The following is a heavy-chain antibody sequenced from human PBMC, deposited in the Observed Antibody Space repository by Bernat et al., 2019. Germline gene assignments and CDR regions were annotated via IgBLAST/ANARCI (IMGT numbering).Heavy chain of an antibody. CDR2: ISSSSSYI. CDR3: ARCGHYASGWYDF. D-gene: IGHD6-19*01. Sequence: EVQLVESGGGLVKPGGSLRLSCAASGFTFSSYSMTWVRQAPGKGLVWVSSISSSSSYIYYGDSVKGRFTSSRDHAKNSLYLQMSSLRAEDTAVYYCARCGHYASGWYDFWGQGTLVTVSS. V-gene: IGHV3-21*01. CDR1: GFTFSSYS. J-gene: IGHJ4*02.